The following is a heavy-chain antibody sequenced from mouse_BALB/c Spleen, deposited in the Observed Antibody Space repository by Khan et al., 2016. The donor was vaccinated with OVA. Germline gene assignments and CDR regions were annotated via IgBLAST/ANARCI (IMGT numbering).Heavy chain of an antibody. J-gene: IGHJ3*01. Sequence: EVQLQESGPSLVKPSQTLSLTCSVTGDSITSGYWNWIRKFPGNKLGYMGYIIYTGYTYYNPSLKSRISITRHTSKNQYYLHLNSVTDEDTATDYCARSTYRYAFVYWGQGTLVTVSA. CDR1: GDSITSGY. CDR3: ARSTYRYAFVY. CDR2: IIYTGYT. V-gene: IGHV3-8*02. D-gene: IGHD2-14*01.